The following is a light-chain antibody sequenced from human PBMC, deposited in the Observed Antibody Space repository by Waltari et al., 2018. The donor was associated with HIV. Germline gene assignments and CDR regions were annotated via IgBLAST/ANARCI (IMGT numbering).Light chain of an antibody. CDR2: QSK. CDR3: QAWDSNTAV. CDR1: ELGNKD. V-gene: IGLV3-1*01. J-gene: IGLJ2*01. Sequence: SYELAQPPSVSVSPGQTATISCSGDELGNKDACWYQQKPGQSPVLVIFQSKRRPSGIPERFSGSNSGNTATLTISGAQAVDEADYYCQAWDSNTAVFGGGTKLTVL.